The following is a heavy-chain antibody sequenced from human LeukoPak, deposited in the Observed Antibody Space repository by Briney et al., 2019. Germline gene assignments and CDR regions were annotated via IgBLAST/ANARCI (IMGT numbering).Heavy chain of an antibody. V-gene: IGHV3-23*01. J-gene: IGHJ4*02. CDR1: GFTFSSYA. CDR3: AKGAASRGYTYVAN. Sequence: GGSLRLSCAASGFTFSSYAMSWVRQAPGKGLEWVSAISGSGGSTYYADSVKGRFTISRDNSNNTLYLQMNSLRAEDTAVYYCAKGAASRGYTYVANWGQGTLVTVSS. D-gene: IGHD5-18*01. CDR2: ISGSGGST.